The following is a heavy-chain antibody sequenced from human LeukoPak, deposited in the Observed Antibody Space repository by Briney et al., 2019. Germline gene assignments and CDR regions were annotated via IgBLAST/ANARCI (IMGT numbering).Heavy chain of an antibody. CDR1: GFTVSSNY. V-gene: IGHV3-53*01. Sequence: PGGSLRLSCAASGFTVSSNYMSWVRQAPGKGLEWVSVIYSGGRTYYADSVKGRFIISRDISKNTVYLQMNSLRVEDTAVYYCARERIWGQGTLVTVSS. D-gene: IGHD2/OR15-2a*01. J-gene: IGHJ4*02. CDR3: ARERI. CDR2: IYSGGRT.